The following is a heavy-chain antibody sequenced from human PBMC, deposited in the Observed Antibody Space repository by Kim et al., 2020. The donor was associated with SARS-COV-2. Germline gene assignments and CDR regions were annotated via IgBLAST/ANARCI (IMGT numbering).Heavy chain of an antibody. CDR2: INAGNGNT. V-gene: IGHV1-3*01. CDR1: GYTFTSYA. CDR3: ARDAGGGYGLNWFDP. Sequence: ASVKVSCKASGYTFTSYAMHWVRQAPGQRLEWMGWINAGNGNTKYSQKFQGRVTITRDTSASTAYMELSSLRSEDTAVYYCARDAGGGYGLNWFDPWGQGTLVTVSS. J-gene: IGHJ5*02. D-gene: IGHD5-12*01.